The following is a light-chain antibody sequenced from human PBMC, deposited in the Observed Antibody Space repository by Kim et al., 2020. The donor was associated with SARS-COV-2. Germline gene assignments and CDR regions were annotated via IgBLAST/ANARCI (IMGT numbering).Light chain of an antibody. V-gene: IGLV1-40*01. CDR3: HSYDSSLSGWV. CDR1: SYNIGAGYD. Sequence: QSVLTQPPSVSGAPGQRVTISCTGSSYNIGAGYDVHWYQQFPRTAPKLLIFGNSNRPSGVPDRFSGSKSGTSASLAITGLQAEDEADYHCHSYDSSLSGWVFGGGTKLTVL. CDR2: GNS. J-gene: IGLJ3*02.